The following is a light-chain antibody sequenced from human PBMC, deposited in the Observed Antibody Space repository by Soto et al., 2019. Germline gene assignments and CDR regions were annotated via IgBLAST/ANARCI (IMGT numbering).Light chain of an antibody. CDR3: CSYAGSRTWV. V-gene: IGLV2-23*01. CDR1: SSAVGSYKL. Sequence: SVLTQPASVSGSPGQSITISCTGTSSAVGSYKLVSWYQQHPGKAPKLIIYEGNKRPSGLSNRFSGSKSGNTASLTISGLQAEDEADYYYCSYAGSRTWVFGGGTKLTVL. CDR2: EGN. J-gene: IGLJ2*01.